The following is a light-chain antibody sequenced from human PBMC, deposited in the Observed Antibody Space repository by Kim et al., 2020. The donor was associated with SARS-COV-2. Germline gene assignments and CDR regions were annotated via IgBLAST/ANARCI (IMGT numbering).Light chain of an antibody. CDR3: QQSYITPFT. J-gene: IGKJ3*01. CDR2: AAS. V-gene: IGKV1-39*01. CDR1: QSISSH. Sequence: DIQMTQSPSSLSASVGDRVTITCRTTQSISSHLNWYQQKPGRAPKLLISAASTLQGGIPSRFSGSGSETDFTLTISSLQPEDFATYFCQQSYITPFTFGPETKWISN.